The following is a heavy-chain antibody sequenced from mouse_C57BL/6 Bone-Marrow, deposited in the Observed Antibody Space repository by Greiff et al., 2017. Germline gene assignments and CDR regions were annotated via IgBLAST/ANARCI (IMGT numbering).Heavy chain of an antibody. CDR2: ISSGSSTI. V-gene: IGHV5-17*01. CDR1: GFTFSDYG. J-gene: IGHJ2*01. D-gene: IGHD2-4*01. CDR3: ARDYDYAFGY. Sequence: DVQLVESGGGLVKPGGSLKLSCAASGFTFSDYGMHWVRQAPEKGLEWVAYISSGSSTIYYADTVKGRFTISRDNAKNTLFLQMTSLRSEDTAMYYCARDYDYAFGYWGQGTTLTVSS.